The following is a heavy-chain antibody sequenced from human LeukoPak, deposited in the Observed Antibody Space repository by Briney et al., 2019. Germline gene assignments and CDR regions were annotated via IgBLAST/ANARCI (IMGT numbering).Heavy chain of an antibody. CDR2: IYHSGST. CDR1: GYSISSGYY. V-gene: IGHV4-38-2*02. J-gene: IGHJ4*02. D-gene: IGHD3-10*01. CDR3: ARALGDSGVAY. Sequence: PSETLSLTCTVSGYSISSGYYWGWIRQPPGKGLEWIGSIYHSGSTYYNPSLKSRVTISVDTSKTQFSLKLSSVTAADTAVYYCARALGDSGVAYWGQGTLVTVSS.